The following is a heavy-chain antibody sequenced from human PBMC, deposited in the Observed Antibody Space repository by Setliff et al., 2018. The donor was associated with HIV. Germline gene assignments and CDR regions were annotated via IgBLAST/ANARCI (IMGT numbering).Heavy chain of an antibody. CDR1: GYTFTDFY. Sequence: ASVKVSCKASGYTFTDFYIHWVRQAPGQGLEWIGRINPKSGVADYLKKFQGRVTMTTDTSTNTAHMELIRPRFDDTAVYYCARAHFLVAMTRNWFDPWGQGTL. D-gene: IGHD5-12*01. CDR2: INPKSGVA. J-gene: IGHJ5*02. CDR3: ARAHFLVAMTRNWFDP. V-gene: IGHV1-2*06.